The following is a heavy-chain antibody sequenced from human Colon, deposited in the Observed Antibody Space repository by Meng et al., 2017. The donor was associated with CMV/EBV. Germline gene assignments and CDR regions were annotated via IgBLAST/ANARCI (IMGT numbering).Heavy chain of an antibody. V-gene: IGHV3-33*06. CDR1: GFIFNYFG. CDR2: VWYDGTNK. Sequence: TSGFIFNYFGIHWVRQAPGKGLEWVAVVWYDGTNKFYADSVKGRFTVSRDNSKNMVFLEMTSLRVDDTAMYYCAKGTNRVSETSFEYWGQGALVTVSS. CDR3: AKGTNRVSETSFEY. J-gene: IGHJ4*02. D-gene: IGHD2-8*01.